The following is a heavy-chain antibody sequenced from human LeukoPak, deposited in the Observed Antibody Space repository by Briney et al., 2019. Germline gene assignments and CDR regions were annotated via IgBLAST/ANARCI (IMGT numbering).Heavy chain of an antibody. CDR3: AKDNDYGGNIDY. J-gene: IGHJ4*02. CDR1: GFTFSTYG. CDR2: ISYDGSNN. D-gene: IGHD4-23*01. V-gene: IGHV3-30*18. Sequence: GGSLRLSCAASGFTFSTYGMHWVRQAPGKGLEWVAVISYDGSNNYYADSVKGRFTISRDNSKNTLYLQMNSLRAEDTAVYYCAKDNDYGGNIDYWGQGNLVTVSS.